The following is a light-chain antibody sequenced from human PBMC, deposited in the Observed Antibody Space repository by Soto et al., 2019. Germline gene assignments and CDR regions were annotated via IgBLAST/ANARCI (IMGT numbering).Light chain of an antibody. CDR1: SSDVGGYTY. CDR2: DVS. CDR3: CSYAGRYTYV. V-gene: IGLV2-11*01. Sequence: QSVLTQPRSVSGSPGQSVSISCTGTSSDVGGYTYVSWYQQHPGKAPKVMIYDVSKRPSGVPDRFSGSKSGNTASLTISGVQSEDEADYYCCSYAGRYTYVFGTGTKVTVL. J-gene: IGLJ1*01.